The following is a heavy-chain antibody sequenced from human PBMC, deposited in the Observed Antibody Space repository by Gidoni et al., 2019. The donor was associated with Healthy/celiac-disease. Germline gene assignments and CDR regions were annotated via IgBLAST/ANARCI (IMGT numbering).Heavy chain of an antibody. CDR1: GGTFSSYT. CDR2: IIPILGIA. Sequence: QVQLVQSGAEVKKPGSSVMGSCKASGGTFSSYTISWVRQAPGHGLEWMGRIIPILGIANYAQKYQGRVTITADKSTSTAYMELSSLRSEDTAVYYCAREEREGGSDWGQGTLVTVSS. J-gene: IGHJ4*02. CDR3: AREEREGGSD. D-gene: IGHD1-26*01. V-gene: IGHV1-69*08.